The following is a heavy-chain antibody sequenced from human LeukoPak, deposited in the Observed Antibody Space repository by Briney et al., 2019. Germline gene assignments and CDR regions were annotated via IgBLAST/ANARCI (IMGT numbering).Heavy chain of an antibody. V-gene: IGHV3-30*18. Sequence: PGRSLRLSCAASGFTFTTFGIHWVRQAPGKGLGWVAAISPHGDIEYYTDSVKGRFTISRDNSKNMIYLQMNSLRGEDSAVYYCAKINNNDDYWGQGNLVTVSS. D-gene: IGHD1/OR15-1a*01. CDR3: AKINNNDDY. CDR1: GFTFTTFG. CDR2: ISPHGDIE. J-gene: IGHJ4*02.